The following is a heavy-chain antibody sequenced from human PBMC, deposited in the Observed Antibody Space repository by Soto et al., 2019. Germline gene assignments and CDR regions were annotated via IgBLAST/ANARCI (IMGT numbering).Heavy chain of an antibody. Sequence: QVQLVESGGGVVQPGRSLRLSCAASGFSFNNYAIHWVRQAPGKGLEWVAVISYDGSQKYYADSVKGRFTISRDNSKYXLXLXTNSLRVEDTAVYYCARDPRGYDSSGYYYAPLYFDYWGQGTLVTVSS. J-gene: IGHJ4*02. V-gene: IGHV3-30-3*01. D-gene: IGHD3-22*01. CDR3: ARDPRGYDSSGYYYAPLYFDY. CDR2: ISYDGSQK. CDR1: GFSFNNYA.